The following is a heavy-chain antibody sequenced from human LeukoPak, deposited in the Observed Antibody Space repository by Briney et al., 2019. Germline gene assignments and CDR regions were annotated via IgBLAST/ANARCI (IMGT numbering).Heavy chain of an antibody. J-gene: IGHJ4*02. V-gene: IGHV3-48*01. CDR3: ARDYYDSSGYYWSAY. CDR1: GFTFSSYN. CDR2: ININSDTI. D-gene: IGHD3-22*01. Sequence: GGSLRLSCAASGFTFSSYNMNWVRQAPGKGLEWISFININSDTIYYADSVKGRFTISRDNAKNSLFLQMTSLRAEDTAVYYCARDYYDSSGYYWSAYWGQGTLVTVSS.